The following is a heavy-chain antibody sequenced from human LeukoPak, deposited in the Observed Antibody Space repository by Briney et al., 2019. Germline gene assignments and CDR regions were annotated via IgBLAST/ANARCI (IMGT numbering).Heavy chain of an antibody. CDR2: INHDGSEK. Sequence: QPGGSLRLSCAASGFTFSSHWMSWVRQAPGKGLEWVANINHDGSEKSYVDSVKGRFTISRDNAKNSLYLQMNSLRAEDTAVYYCARVIAVAGYYFDYWGQGTLVTVSS. V-gene: IGHV3-7*03. CDR3: ARVIAVAGYYFDY. CDR1: GFTFSSHW. J-gene: IGHJ4*02. D-gene: IGHD6-19*01.